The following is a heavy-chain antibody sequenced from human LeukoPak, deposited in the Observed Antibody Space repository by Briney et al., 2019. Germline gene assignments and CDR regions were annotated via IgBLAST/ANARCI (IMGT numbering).Heavy chain of an antibody. J-gene: IGHJ4*02. Sequence: PGGSLRLSCAASGFTFSSYEMNWVRQAPGKGLEWVSYISSSGSSIYYADSVKGRFTISRDNAKNSLYLQMNSLRAEDTAVYYCARDAVLRNIAAAGYFDYWGQGTLVTVSS. CDR1: GFTFSSYE. CDR3: ARDAVLRNIAAAGYFDY. D-gene: IGHD6-13*01. CDR2: ISSSGSSI. V-gene: IGHV3-48*03.